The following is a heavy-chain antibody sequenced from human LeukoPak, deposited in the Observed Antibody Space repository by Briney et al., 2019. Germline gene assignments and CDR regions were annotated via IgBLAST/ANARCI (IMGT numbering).Heavy chain of an antibody. Sequence: ASVKVSCKASGYTFTSYDINWVRQATGQGLEWMGWMNPNSGNTGYAQKFQGRVTMTRDTSISTAYMELSRLRSDDTAVYYCARLFARGDDSFTSFDYWGQGTLVTVSS. CDR1: GYTFTSYD. CDR3: ARLFARGDDSFTSFDY. D-gene: IGHD3-10*01. CDR2: MNPNSGNT. V-gene: IGHV1-8*01. J-gene: IGHJ4*02.